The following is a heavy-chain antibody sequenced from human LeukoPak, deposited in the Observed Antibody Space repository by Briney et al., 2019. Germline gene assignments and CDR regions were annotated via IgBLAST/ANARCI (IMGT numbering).Heavy chain of an antibody. Sequence: SVKVSCKASGGTFSSYAISWVRQAPGQGLEWMGGIIPIFGTANYAQKFQGRVTITADESTSTAYMELSSLRSEDTAVYYCARGSLPYYDSSGIPFDYWGQGTLVTVSS. CDR2: IIPIFGTA. CDR3: ARGSLPYYDSSGIPFDY. D-gene: IGHD3-22*01. V-gene: IGHV1-69*13. J-gene: IGHJ4*02. CDR1: GGTFSSYA.